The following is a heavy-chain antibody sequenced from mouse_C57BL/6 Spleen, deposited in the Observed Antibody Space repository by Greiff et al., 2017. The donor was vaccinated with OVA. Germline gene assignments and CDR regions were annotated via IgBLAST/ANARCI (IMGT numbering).Heavy chain of an antibody. CDR3: AVYYGYDGY. CDR2: IDPSDSYT. J-gene: IGHJ3*01. V-gene: IGHV1-50*01. D-gene: IGHD2-2*01. Sequence: QVQLKQPGAELVKPGASVKLSCKASGYTFTSYWMQWVKQRPGQGLEWIGEIDPSDSYTNYNQKFKGKATLTVDTSSSTAYMQLSSLTSEDSAVYYCAVYYGYDGYWGQGTLVTVSA. CDR1: GYTFTSYW.